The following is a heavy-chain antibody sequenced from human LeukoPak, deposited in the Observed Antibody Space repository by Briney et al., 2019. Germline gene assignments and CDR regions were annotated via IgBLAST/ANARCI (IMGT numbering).Heavy chain of an antibody. Sequence: ASVKVSCKASGYTFTSYGISWVRQAPGQGLEWMGWISAKKGNTDYAQKLQGRVTMTTDTSTSTAYMELRSLRSDDTAVYYCARDMYSSGRVPFDYWGQGTLVTVSS. CDR3: ARDMYSSGRVPFDY. J-gene: IGHJ4*02. V-gene: IGHV1-18*01. CDR2: ISAKKGNT. D-gene: IGHD6-19*01. CDR1: GYTFTSYG.